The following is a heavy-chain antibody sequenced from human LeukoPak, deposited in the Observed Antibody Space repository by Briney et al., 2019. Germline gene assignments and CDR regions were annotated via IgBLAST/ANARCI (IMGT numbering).Heavy chain of an antibody. CDR2: ISSSATTI. J-gene: IGHJ4*02. Sequence: GGSLRLSCAASGFTFSTYGMNWVRQAPGKGLEWVSYISSSATTIHYADSVKGRFTISRDNAKNSLYLQMNSLRDEDTAVYYCARDLDGSGRAFDYWGQGTLVTVSS. D-gene: IGHD3-10*01. CDR1: GFTFSTYG. V-gene: IGHV3-48*02. CDR3: ARDLDGSGRAFDY.